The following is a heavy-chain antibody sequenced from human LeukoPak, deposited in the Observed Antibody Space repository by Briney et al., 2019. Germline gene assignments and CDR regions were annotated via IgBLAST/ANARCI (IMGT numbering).Heavy chain of an antibody. CDR1: GASIRSYF. V-gene: IGHV4-59*01. Sequence: SETLSLTCSVSGASIRSYFWSWIRQSPGKGLEWIGYVYDNDISNFNPSLESRVTILVDRSKSQFSLKLRSVTAADTAVYYCARGLVLATDDAFDIWGPGTMVTVSS. CDR3: ARGLVLATDDAFDI. J-gene: IGHJ3*02. D-gene: IGHD5-12*01. CDR2: VYDNDIS.